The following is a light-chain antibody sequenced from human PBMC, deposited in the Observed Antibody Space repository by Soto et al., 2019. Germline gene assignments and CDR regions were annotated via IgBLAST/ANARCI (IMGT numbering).Light chain of an antibody. CDR1: RDISSY. V-gene: IGKV1-9*01. CDR3: QQVNSFPLT. CDR2: AAS. J-gene: IGKJ4*01. Sequence: DIQLTQSPSFLSASVGDRVTITCRASRDISSYLAWYQQKPGKAPKVQIYAASTLQSGVPSRFSGSGSGTEFTLSISSLQPEDFATYYCQQVNSFPLTFGGGSEVEIK.